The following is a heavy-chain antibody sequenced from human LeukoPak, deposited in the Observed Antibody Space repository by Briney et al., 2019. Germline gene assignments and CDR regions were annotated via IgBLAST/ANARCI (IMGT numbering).Heavy chain of an antibody. V-gene: IGHV4-39*07. CDR2: ISHTATT. CDR1: GASISSNTYY. CDR3: ARDHRSSNWYYY. D-gene: IGHD6-13*01. Sequence: SETLFLTCSASGASISSNTYYYWGWVRQPPGKGLEWIGHISHTATTYYNPSLESRFTISVDTSKTQFSLRLSSVTAADTAVYYCARDHRSSNWYYYWGQGTLVTVAS. J-gene: IGHJ4*02.